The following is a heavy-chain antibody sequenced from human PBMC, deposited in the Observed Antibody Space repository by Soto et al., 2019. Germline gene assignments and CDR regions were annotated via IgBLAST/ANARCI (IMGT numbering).Heavy chain of an antibody. CDR1: GYTFSSSG. J-gene: IGHJ5*02. CDR2: ISGYNGNT. D-gene: IGHD1-20*01. CDR3: VRDNWNRRSDNWFDP. Sequence: ASVKVSCKASGYTFSSSGISWVRQAPGQGLEWMGWISGYNGNTNYGQKFQGRVTMTTDTSTRTAYMELRSLRFDDTAVYYCVRDNWNRRSDNWFDPWGQGTLVTVSS. V-gene: IGHV1-18*01.